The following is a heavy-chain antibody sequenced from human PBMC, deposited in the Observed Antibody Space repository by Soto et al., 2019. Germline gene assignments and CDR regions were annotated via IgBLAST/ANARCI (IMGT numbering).Heavy chain of an antibody. D-gene: IGHD1-1*01. J-gene: IGHJ4*02. V-gene: IGHV1-18*01. CDR3: ARGRYGDY. CDR1: GYAFTTYG. Sequence: QVHLVQSGAEVKKPGASVKVSCKGSGYAFTTYGITWVRRAPGQGLEWMGWISAHNGNTNYAQKRQGRVTVSRDTSTSTASMELRSLRSDDTAVYYCARGRYGDYWGQGALVTVSS. CDR2: ISAHNGNT.